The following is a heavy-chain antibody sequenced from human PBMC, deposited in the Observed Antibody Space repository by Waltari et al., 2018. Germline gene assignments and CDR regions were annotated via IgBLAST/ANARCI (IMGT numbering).Heavy chain of an antibody. Sequence: QVQLVQSGAEVKKPGSSVKVSCKVSGDTCRRYAVSWVRQAPGQGLEWMGWIIPLFGSTNYAQKFQCRATMAADESTSTAYVELSSLKSEDTAVYFCARSHYYDRRANYPSLGAFDSWGQGTLVTVSS. D-gene: IGHD3-22*01. CDR3: ARSHYYDRRANYPSLGAFDS. CDR2: IIPLFGST. CDR1: GDTCRRYA. V-gene: IGHV1-69*12. J-gene: IGHJ4*02.